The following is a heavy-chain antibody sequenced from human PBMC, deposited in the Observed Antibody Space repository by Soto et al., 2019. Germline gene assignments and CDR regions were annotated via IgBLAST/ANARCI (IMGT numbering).Heavy chain of an antibody. Sequence: PSETLSLTCTVSGGSISSYYWSWIRQPPGKGLEWIGYIYYSGSTNYNPSLKSRVTISVDTSKNQFSLKLSSVTAADTAVYYCARDTIIAVAGSRVLLGYCGQGTLVTVSS. D-gene: IGHD6-19*01. CDR2: IYYSGST. J-gene: IGHJ4*02. CDR3: ARDTIIAVAGSRVLLGY. CDR1: GGSISSYY. V-gene: IGHV4-59*01.